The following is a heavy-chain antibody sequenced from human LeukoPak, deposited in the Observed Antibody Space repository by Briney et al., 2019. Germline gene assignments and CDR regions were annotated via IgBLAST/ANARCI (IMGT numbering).Heavy chain of an antibody. CDR3: AKDSLGVLASLDY. J-gene: IGHJ4*02. CDR1: GFTFSSYA. D-gene: IGHD3-3*01. Sequence: PGGSLRLSCAASGFTFSSYAMSWVRQAPGRGLEWVSAISGSGGSTYYADSVKGRFTISRDNSKNTLYLQMNSLRAEDTAVYYCAKDSLGVLASLDYWGQGTLVTVSS. V-gene: IGHV3-23*01. CDR2: ISGSGGST.